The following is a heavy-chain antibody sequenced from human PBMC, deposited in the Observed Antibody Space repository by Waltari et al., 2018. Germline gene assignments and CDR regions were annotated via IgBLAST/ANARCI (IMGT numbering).Heavy chain of an antibody. Sequence: QVQLVQSGAEVKKPGSSVKVSCKASGGTFSSYAISWVRQAPGQGLEWMGRIIPIFGTANYAQKFQGRLKITADKSTKTAYMELNSLRFDDTAIYYCTRDPPLGWGQGTQVTVSS. CDR3: TRDPPLG. CDR1: GGTFSSYA. D-gene: IGHD7-27*01. V-gene: IGHV1-69*08. CDR2: IIPIFGTA. J-gene: IGHJ4*02.